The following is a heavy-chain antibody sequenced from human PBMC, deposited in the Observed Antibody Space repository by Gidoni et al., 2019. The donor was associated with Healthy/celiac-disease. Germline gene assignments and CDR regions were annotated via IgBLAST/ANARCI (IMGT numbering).Heavy chain of an antibody. D-gene: IGHD3-16*01. CDR2: ISYDGSNK. Sequence: QVQLVESGGGVVQPGRSLRLSCASTGLTFSSYGMHWVSQAPGKGLEWVAVISYDGSNKYYADSVKGRFTISRDNSKNTLYLQMNSLRAEDTAVYYCAKGRVLRLVAGSFDYWGQGTLVTVSS. J-gene: IGHJ4*02. V-gene: IGHV3-30*18. CDR3: AKGRVLRLVAGSFDY. CDR1: GLTFSSYG.